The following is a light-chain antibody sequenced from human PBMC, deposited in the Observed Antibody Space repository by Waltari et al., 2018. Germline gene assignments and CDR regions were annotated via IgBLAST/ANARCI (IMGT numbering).Light chain of an antibody. CDR2: DVT. V-gene: IGLV2-11*01. Sequence: QSALTQPRSVSGSPGQSVTISCIGTSSDVGGYNYVSWYQHHAGKAPKVIIYDVTKRPSGVPGRFAGSKSGNTAALTISGLQAEDEADYYCCSYAGSYSLLVFGGGTKLTVL. CDR1: SSDVGGYNY. CDR3: CSYAGSYSLLV. J-gene: IGLJ2*01.